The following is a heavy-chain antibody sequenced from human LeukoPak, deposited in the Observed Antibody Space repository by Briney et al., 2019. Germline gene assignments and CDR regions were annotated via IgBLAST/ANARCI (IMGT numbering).Heavy chain of an antibody. V-gene: IGHV1-18*01. CDR3: ARVRRASGNWFDP. J-gene: IGHJ5*02. D-gene: IGHD3-10*01. CDR1: GCALRSYG. Sequence: ASVQISCWSSGCALRSYGISWVRQAPGQGFQCLGWISAYNGNTNYAQKLQGRVTMTTDTSTSTAYMELRSLRSDDTAVYYCARVRRASGNWFDPWGQGTLVTVSS. CDR2: ISAYNGNT.